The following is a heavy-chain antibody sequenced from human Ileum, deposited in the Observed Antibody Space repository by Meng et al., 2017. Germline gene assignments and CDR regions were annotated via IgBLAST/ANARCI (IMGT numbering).Heavy chain of an antibody. CDR3: AKAAAYNLDI. V-gene: IGHV4-4*02. J-gene: IGHJ4*02. CDR2: IFQSGST. Sequence: QVPWQESGPGLVKPSGTLSLTCAVSGVSISSAIWWGWARQPPGKGLEWIGEIFQSGSTNYNPSLKSRVSISVDKSKNHLSLSLSSVTAADTAVYYCAKAAAYNLDIWGQGALVTVSS. CDR1: GVSISSAIW. D-gene: IGHD1-14*01.